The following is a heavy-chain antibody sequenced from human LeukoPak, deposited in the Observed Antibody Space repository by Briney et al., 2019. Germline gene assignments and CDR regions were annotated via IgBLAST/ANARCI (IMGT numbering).Heavy chain of an antibody. D-gene: IGHD5-18*01. CDR2: ISSSGSTI. J-gene: IGHJ4*02. V-gene: IGHV3-11*04. CDR3: ARDNRGGYSYGSVDY. CDR1: GFTFSDYY. Sequence: PGGTLRLSCAASGFTFSDYYMSWIRQAPGKGLEWVSYISSSGSTIYYADSVKGRFTISRDNAKNSLYLQMNSLRAEDTAVYYCARDNRGGYSYGSVDYWGQGTLVTVSS.